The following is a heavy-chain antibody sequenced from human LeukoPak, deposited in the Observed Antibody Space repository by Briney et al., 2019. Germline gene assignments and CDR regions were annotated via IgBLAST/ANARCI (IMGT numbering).Heavy chain of an antibody. V-gene: IGHV4-39*07. Sequence: PSETLSLTCTVSGGSISSSSYYWGWIRQPPGTGLEWIGSIYYSGSTYYNPSLKSRVTISVDTSKNQFSLKLSSVTAADTAVYYCARAFSSSWYAWYWFDPWGQGTLVTVSS. J-gene: IGHJ5*02. D-gene: IGHD6-13*01. CDR2: IYYSGST. CDR3: ARAFSSSWYAWYWFDP. CDR1: GGSISSSSYY.